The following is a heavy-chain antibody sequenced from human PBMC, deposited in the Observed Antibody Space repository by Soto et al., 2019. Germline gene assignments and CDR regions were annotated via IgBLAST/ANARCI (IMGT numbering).Heavy chain of an antibody. Sequence: EVQLGESGGGLVQPGGSLRLSCAGSGFTFSRYSMSWVRQAPGKGLEWISYIRSSSSNIYYADSVKGRFTISRDNAKNPVFLQMNSLREEDTALYYCARSQDYDGNFKWFDSWGQGTLVTVSS. D-gene: IGHD4-17*01. J-gene: IGHJ5*01. V-gene: IGHV3-48*02. CDR1: GFTFSRYS. CDR3: ARSQDYDGNFKWFDS. CDR2: IRSSSSNI.